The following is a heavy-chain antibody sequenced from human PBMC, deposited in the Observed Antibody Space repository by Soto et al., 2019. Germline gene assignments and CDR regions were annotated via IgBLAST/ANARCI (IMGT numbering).Heavy chain of an antibody. CDR2: ISSSGSTI. D-gene: IGHD6-6*01. J-gene: IGHJ3*02. V-gene: IGHV3-11*01. CDR1: GFTFSDYY. CDR3: ARVEGQYSSPLSDAFDI. Sequence: GGSLRLSCAASGFTFSDYYMSWIRQAPGKGLEWVSYISSSGSTIYYADSVKGRFTISRDNAKNSLYLQMNSLRAEDTAVYYCARVEGQYSSPLSDAFDIWGQGTMVTVS.